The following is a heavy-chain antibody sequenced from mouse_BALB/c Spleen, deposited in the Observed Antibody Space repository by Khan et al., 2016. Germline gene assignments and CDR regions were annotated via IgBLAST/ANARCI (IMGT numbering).Heavy chain of an antibody. CDR3: SSGGTCSIYGYDDV. D-gene: IGHD1-1*02. CDR1: GYTFTSYW. CDR2: FAPGSNNS. Sequence: DLVKPGASVKLSCKASGYTFTSYWINWIKQRPGQGLEWIGRFAPGSNNSYYNDMFKVKAKMTVDTSSRTAYIQLSSLSSEDSAVCFCSSGGTCSIYGYDDVGQATTTIVVSS. V-gene: IGHV1S41*01. J-gene: IGHJ1*01.